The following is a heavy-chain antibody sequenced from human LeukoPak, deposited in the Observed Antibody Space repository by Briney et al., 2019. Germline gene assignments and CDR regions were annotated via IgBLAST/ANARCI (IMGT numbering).Heavy chain of an antibody. D-gene: IGHD1-1*01. CDR2: IYPKTGGT. J-gene: IGHJ4*02. CDR3: ARGQLSPVPLIPFDY. Sequence: GASVKVSCKASGYTFTGYYMHSVRQAPGRGLEWMGWIYPKTGGTSSAPRFQGRVNMTRDTSLTSFYMELKSLNSDDTALYYFARGQLSPVPLIPFDYWGPGSLVTVSS. CDR1: GYTFTGYY. V-gene: IGHV1-2*02.